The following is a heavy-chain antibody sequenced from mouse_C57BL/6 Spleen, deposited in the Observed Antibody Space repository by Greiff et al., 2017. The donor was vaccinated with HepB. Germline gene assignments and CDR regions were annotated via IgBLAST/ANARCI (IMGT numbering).Heavy chain of an antibody. Sequence: QVQLQQSGAELVRPGTSVKVSCKASGYAFTNYLIEWVKQRPGQGLEWIGVINPGSGGTNYNEKFKGKATLTADKSSSTAYMQLSSLTSGDSAVYFCARGPYGAMDYWGQGTSVTVSS. V-gene: IGHV1-54*01. D-gene: IGHD1-1*02. J-gene: IGHJ4*01. CDR3: ARGPYGAMDY. CDR2: INPGSGGT. CDR1: GYAFTNYL.